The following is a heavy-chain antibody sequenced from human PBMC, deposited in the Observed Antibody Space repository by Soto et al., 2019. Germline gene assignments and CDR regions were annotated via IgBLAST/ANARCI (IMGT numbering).Heavy chain of an antibody. J-gene: IGHJ4*02. D-gene: IGHD2-2*01. CDR1: GYTFTGYY. CDR3: ASRDTYCSSTSCYAEQFDY. V-gene: IGHV1-69*02. Sequence: SVKVSCKASGYTFTGYYMHWVRQAPGQGLEWMGRIIPILGIANYAQKFQGRVTITADKSTSTAYMELSSLRSEDTAVYYCASRDTYCSSTSCYAEQFDYWGQGTLVTVSS. CDR2: IIPILGIA.